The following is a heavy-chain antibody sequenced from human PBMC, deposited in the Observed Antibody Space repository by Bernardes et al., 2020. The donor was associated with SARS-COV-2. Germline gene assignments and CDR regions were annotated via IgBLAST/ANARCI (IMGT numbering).Heavy chain of an antibody. V-gene: IGHV1-69*02. Sequence: SLKVYCKASGGPFSRYTISWVRQAPGQGLEWMGSLIPLLGIANYAQQFPGRVPITADKSTSTAYMELSSLRSEDTAVYYCASNDYYDSSGYLGAPDVWGEGTKVNVTS. CDR2: LIPLLGIA. CDR1: GGPFSRYT. CDR3: ASNDYYDSSGYLGAPDV. J-gene: IGHJ6*04. D-gene: IGHD3-22*01.